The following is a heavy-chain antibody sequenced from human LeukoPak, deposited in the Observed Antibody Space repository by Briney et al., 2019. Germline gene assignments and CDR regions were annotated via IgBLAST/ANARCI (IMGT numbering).Heavy chain of an antibody. CDR1: GGSFSGYY. J-gene: IGHJ4*02. Sequence: PSETLSLTCAVYGGSFSGYYWSWIRQPPGKGLEWIGEINHSGSTNYNPSLKSRVTISVDTSKNQFSLKLSSVTAADTAVYYCARVLPIWAAAGTTFDYWGQGTLVTVSS. V-gene: IGHV4-34*01. D-gene: IGHD6-13*01. CDR2: INHSGST. CDR3: ARVLPIWAAAGTTFDY.